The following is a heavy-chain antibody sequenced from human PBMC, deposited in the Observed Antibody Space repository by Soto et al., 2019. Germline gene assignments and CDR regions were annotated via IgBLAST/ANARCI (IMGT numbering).Heavy chain of an antibody. CDR2: ISSSGSTI. CDR3: ARGDCSGGSCYSHDAFDI. J-gene: IGHJ3*02. D-gene: IGHD2-15*01. CDR1: GFTFSSYE. V-gene: IGHV3-48*03. Sequence: GGSLRLSCAASGFTFSSYEMNWVRQAPGKGLEWVSYISSSGSTIYYADSVKGRFTISRDNAKNSLYLQMNSLRAEDTAVYYCARGDCSGGSCYSHDAFDIWGQGTMVTVSS.